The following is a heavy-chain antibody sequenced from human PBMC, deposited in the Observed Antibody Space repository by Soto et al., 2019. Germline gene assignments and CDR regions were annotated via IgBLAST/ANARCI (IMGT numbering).Heavy chain of an antibody. CDR3: ARDSDYYDSSGYERPRNWFDP. V-gene: IGHV3-48*02. CDR2: ISSSSSTI. Sequence: GESLKISCAASGFTFSSYSMNWVRQAPGKGLEWVSYISSSSSTIYYADSVKGRFTISRDNAKNSLYLQMNSLRDEDTAVYYCARDSDYYDSSGYERPRNWFDPWGQGTLVTVSS. J-gene: IGHJ5*02. D-gene: IGHD3-22*01. CDR1: GFTFSSYS.